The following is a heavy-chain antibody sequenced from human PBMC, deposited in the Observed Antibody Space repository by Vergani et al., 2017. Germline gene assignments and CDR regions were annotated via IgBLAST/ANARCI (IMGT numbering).Heavy chain of an antibody. J-gene: IGHJ5*02. D-gene: IGHD6-19*01. V-gene: IGHV4-59*11. CDR3: ASDTHSGQRADR. Sequence: QVQLQESGPGLVKSSETLSLTCSVSFDSIRNLYCNWIRQPPGKGLEWIGSIHYSKKTNYNPSLKTRVTISVDTSKNQFSQTLTSVTAADTAVYYCASDTHSGQRADRWGQGILVT. CDR1: FDSIRNLY. CDR2: IHYSKKT.